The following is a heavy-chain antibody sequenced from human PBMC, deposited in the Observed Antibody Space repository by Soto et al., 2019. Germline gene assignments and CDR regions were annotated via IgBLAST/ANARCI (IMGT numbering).Heavy chain of an antibody. D-gene: IGHD3-22*01. Sequence: NPSETLSLTCTVSGGSISGYYWSWIRQPPGKGLEWIGYMYNTGSTVYNPSFKSRVTISVDTSKNQFSLKLNSVTAADTAVYYCARGDYYDSSGPDYWGQGTLVTVSS. J-gene: IGHJ4*02. V-gene: IGHV4-59*01. CDR3: ARGDYYDSSGPDY. CDR2: MYNTGST. CDR1: GGSISGYY.